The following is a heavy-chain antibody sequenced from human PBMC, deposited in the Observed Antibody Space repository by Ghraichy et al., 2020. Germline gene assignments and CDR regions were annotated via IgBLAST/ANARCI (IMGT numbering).Heavy chain of an antibody. CDR1: GFTFSSYA. J-gene: IGHJ4*02. D-gene: IGHD6-19*01. CDR3: AKGLRNFDY. CDR2: ISGSGGST. Sequence: GESLNISCAASGFTFSSYAMSWVRQAPGKGLEWVSAISGSGGSTYYADSVKGRFTISRDNSKNTLYLQMNSLRAEDTAVYYCAKGLRNFDYWGQGTLVTVSS. V-gene: IGHV3-23*01.